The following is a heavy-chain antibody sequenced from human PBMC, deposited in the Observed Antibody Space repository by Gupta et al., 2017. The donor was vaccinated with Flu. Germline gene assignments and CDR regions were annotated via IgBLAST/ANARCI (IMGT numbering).Heavy chain of an antibody. J-gene: IGHJ4*02. CDR2: ISGSGGST. V-gene: IGHV3-23*01. Sequence: EVQLLASGGGLVQPGGSLRLSCAASGFTFSSYAMSWVRQAPGKGLEGVSAISGSGGSTYYADSVKGRFTISRDNSKNTLYLQMNSLRAEDTAVYYCAKDYSSGWYMAYYFDYWGQGTLVTVSS. D-gene: IGHD6-19*01. CDR1: GFTFSSYA. CDR3: AKDYSSGWYMAYYFDY.